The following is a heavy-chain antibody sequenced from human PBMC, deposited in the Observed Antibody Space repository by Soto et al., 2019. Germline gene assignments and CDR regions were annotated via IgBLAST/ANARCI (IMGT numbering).Heavy chain of an antibody. V-gene: IGHV1-2*02. Sequence: VASVKVSCKASGYTFTGYYMHWVRQAPGQGLEWMGWINPNSGGTNYAQKFQGRVTMTRDTSISTAYMELSRLRSDDTAVYYCASYGYSTSPYYYYGMDVWGQGTTVTVYS. D-gene: IGHD6-13*01. CDR2: INPNSGGT. J-gene: IGHJ6*02. CDR1: GYTFTGYY. CDR3: ASYGYSTSPYYYYGMDV.